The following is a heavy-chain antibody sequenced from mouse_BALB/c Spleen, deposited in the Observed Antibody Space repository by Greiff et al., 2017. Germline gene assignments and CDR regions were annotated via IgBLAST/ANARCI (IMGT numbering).Heavy chain of an antibody. CDR2: ILPGSGST. CDR3: ARWDGYSYYAMDY. Sequence: QVQLQQSGAELMKPGASVKISCKATGYTFSSYWIEWVKQRPGHGLEWIGEILPGSGSTNYNEKFKGKATFTADTSSNTAYMQLSSLTSEDSAVYYCARWDGYSYYAMDYWGQGTSVTVSS. J-gene: IGHJ4*01. D-gene: IGHD2-3*01. V-gene: IGHV1-9*01. CDR1: GYTFSSYW.